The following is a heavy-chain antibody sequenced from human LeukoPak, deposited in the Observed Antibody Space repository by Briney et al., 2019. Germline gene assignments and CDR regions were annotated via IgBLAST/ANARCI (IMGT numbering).Heavy chain of an antibody. CDR2: IYPGDSDT. V-gene: IGHV5-51*01. D-gene: IGHD3-3*01. CDR1: GYGFTTYW. CDR3: ARRVESGYSFDY. Sequence: GESLKISCKGSGYGFTTYWIAWVRQMPGRGPEWMGIIYPGDSDTRYSPSFQGQVTISADKSISTAYLQWSGLKASDTAMYYCARRVESGYSFDYWGQGTLVTVSS. J-gene: IGHJ4*02.